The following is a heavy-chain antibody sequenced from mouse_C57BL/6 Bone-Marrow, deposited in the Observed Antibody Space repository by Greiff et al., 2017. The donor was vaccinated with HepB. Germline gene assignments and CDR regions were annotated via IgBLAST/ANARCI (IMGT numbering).Heavy chain of an antibody. D-gene: IGHD1-1*01. V-gene: IGHV1-81*01. CDR1: GYTFTSYG. CDR3: GIYYYGSSYVEDY. J-gene: IGHJ4*01. CDR2: IYPRSGNT. Sequence: VKLQESGAELARPGASVKLSCKASGYTFTSYGISWVKQRTGQGLESIGEIYPRSGNTYYNEKFKGKATLTADKSSSTAYMELRSLTSEDSAVYFCGIYYYGSSYVEDYWGQGTSVTVSS.